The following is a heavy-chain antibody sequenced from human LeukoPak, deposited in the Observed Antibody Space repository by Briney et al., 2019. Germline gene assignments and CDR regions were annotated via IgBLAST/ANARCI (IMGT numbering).Heavy chain of an antibody. CDR2: IWYDGSNK. D-gene: IGHD4-17*01. J-gene: IGHJ4*02. V-gene: IGHV3-33*01. CDR3: ARSLNGDPPDFDC. CDR1: GFIFSSYG. Sequence: GGSLRLSCAASGFIFSSYGMHWVRQAPGKGLEWVALIWYDGSNKFYADSVKGRFTISRDNSKNTLYLQMNSLGAEDTAVYYCARSLNGDPPDFDCWGQGTLVTVSS.